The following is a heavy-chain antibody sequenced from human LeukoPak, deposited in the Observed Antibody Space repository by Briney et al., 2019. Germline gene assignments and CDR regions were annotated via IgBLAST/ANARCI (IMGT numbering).Heavy chain of an antibody. CDR3: ARGGAARPDF. V-gene: IGHV3-7*01. J-gene: IGHJ4*02. CDR1: GFTFSTYW. D-gene: IGHD6-6*01. CDR2: IKGDGGEK. Sequence: VGSLRLSCAAPGFTFSTYWVNWFPPTPGKGLEWVAKIKGDGGEKDDVASVKGRFTISRDNAKNALYLQMNSRRVEDTAVYYCARGGAARPDFWGQGTLVTVSS.